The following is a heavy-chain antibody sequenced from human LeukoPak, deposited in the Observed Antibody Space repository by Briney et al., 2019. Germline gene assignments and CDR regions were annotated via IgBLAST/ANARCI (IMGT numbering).Heavy chain of an antibody. Sequence: SETLSLTCTVSGYSITSGYYWVWIRQPPGKGLGGIGSIYRSGSTNYNPSLKSRVTISVDTSDNQFSLKLSSVTATDTAVYYCARDRAVAINAFDYWGQGTLVTVSS. CDR3: ARDRAVAINAFDY. CDR1: GYSITSGYY. CDR2: IYRSGST. J-gene: IGHJ4*02. V-gene: IGHV4-38-2*02. D-gene: IGHD6-19*01.